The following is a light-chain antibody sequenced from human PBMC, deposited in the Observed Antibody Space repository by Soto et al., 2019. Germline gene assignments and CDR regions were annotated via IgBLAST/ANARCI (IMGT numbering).Light chain of an antibody. CDR1: QSVLSNF. Sequence: EIVLTHSPGTLSLSPGERATLSCRASQSVLSNFLAWYQQTPGQGPRLLIYGASSRATGIPDRFSGSGSGTDFTLTISRLEPEDFAVYYCQQYGSSPRTFGQGTKVEIK. CDR2: GAS. V-gene: IGKV3-20*01. CDR3: QQYGSSPRT. J-gene: IGKJ1*01.